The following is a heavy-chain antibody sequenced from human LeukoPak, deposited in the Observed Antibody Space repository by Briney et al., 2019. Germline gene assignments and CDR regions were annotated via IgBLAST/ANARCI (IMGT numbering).Heavy chain of an antibody. V-gene: IGHV4-59*01. Sequence: SETLSLTCTVSGGSISSYYWSWIRQPPGKGLEWIGYIYYSGSTKYSPSLKNRITISADTSKNQLSLKLSSVTAADTAVYYCARVGLGSGSSTGNYYYMDVWGKGTTVTVSS. J-gene: IGHJ6*03. CDR2: IYYSGST. D-gene: IGHD3-10*01. CDR3: ARVGLGSGSSTGNYYYMDV. CDR1: GGSISSYY.